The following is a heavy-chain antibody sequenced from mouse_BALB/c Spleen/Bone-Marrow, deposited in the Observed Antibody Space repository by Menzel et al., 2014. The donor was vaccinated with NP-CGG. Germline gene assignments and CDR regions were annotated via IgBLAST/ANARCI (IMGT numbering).Heavy chain of an antibody. CDR1: GYTFTSCY. D-gene: IGHD2-1*01. Sequence: VQRVESGPELVKPGASVKMSCKASGYTFTSCYIHWVKQSPGQGLEWIGWIYPGDGSTEYNEKFKGKTTLTADKSSSTAYMLLSSLTSEDSAIYFCARPDGNYESYFDYWGQGPTLTVSS. CDR2: IYPGDGST. CDR3: ARPDGNYESYFDY. V-gene: IGHV1S56*01. J-gene: IGHJ2*01.